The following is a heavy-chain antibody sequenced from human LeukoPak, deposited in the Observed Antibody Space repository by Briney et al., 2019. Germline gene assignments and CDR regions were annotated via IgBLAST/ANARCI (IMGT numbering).Heavy chain of an antibody. CDR1: GYSFSGYW. J-gene: IGHJ4*02. CDR3: ARHRSSGSYKYFDY. V-gene: IGHV5-51*01. CDR2: IHPGNSDT. D-gene: IGHD1-26*01. Sequence: GESLKISCQGSGYSFSGYWIGWVRQMPGKGLEWMGIIHPGNSDTTYSPSFQGQVTFSADKSINTAYLQWSSLKASDTAIYYCARHRSSGSYKYFDYWGQGTLVTVSS.